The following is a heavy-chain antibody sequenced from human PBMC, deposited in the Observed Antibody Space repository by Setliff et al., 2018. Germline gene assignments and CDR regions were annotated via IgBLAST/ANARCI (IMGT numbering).Heavy chain of an antibody. D-gene: IGHD7-27*01. V-gene: IGHV4-61*09. CDR1: GDSISSRPFY. CDR3: ARYTPKLPELGIYGWFDY. Sequence: SETLSLTCTVSGDSISSRPFYWGWFRQPAGKELEWIGQIYTSWSTIYNPSLKSRVTISVDTSKDQFSLKVISMTAADTAAYYCARYTPKLPELGIYGWFDYWGQGALVTVSS. J-gene: IGHJ4*02. CDR2: IYTSWST.